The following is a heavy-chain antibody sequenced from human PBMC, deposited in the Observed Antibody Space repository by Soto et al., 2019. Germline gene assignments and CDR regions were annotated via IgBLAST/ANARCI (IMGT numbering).Heavy chain of an antibody. CDR2: INHSGST. Sequence: SETLSLTCAVYGGSFSGYYWSWIRQPPGKGLEWIGEINHSGSTNYNPSLKSRVTISVDTSKNQFSLKLSSVTAADTAVYYCARGTQRLTKGALYYWGQGTLVTVSS. V-gene: IGHV4-34*01. CDR3: ARGTQRLTKGALYY. D-gene: IGHD3-16*01. CDR1: GGSFSGYY. J-gene: IGHJ4*02.